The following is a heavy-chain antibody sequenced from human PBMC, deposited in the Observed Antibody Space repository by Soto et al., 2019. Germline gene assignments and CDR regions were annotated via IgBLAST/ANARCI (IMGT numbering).Heavy chain of an antibody. V-gene: IGHV4-34*01. CDR2: INHSGST. J-gene: IGHJ5*02. CDR3: ARGFNWPWGAYCGGDCYSVWFDP. Sequence: SETLSLTCAVYGGSFSGYYWSWIRQPPGKGLEWIGEINHSGSTNYNPSLKSRVTISVDTSKNQFPLKLSSVTAADTAVYYCARGFNWPWGAYCGGDCYSVWFDPWGQGTLVTVSS. CDR1: GGSFSGYY. D-gene: IGHD2-21*02.